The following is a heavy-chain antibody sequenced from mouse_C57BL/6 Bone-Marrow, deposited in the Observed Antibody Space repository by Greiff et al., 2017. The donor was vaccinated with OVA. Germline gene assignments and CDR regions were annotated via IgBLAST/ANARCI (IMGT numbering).Heavy chain of an antibody. CDR3: ARPLYYGSSYVDY. D-gene: IGHD1-1*01. J-gene: IGHJ2*01. Sequence: VKLMESGAELARPGASVKLSCKASGYTFTSYGISWVKQRTGQGLEWIGEIYPRSGNTYYNEKFKGKATLTADKSSSTAYMELRSLTSEDSAVYFCARPLYYGSSYVDYWGQGTTLTVSS. V-gene: IGHV1-81*01. CDR1: GYTFTSYG. CDR2: IYPRSGNT.